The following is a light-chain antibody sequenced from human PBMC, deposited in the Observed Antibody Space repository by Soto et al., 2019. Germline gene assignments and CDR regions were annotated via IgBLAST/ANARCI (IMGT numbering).Light chain of an antibody. CDR1: SSDVGGYNS. Sequence: QSVLTQPASVSGSPGQSITISCTGTSSDVGGYNSVSWFQQYPGKAPKFMIYEVSNRPSGVSNRFSGSKSGNTASLTISGLQAEDEADYYCSSYTSRSTWVFGGGTKVTVL. CDR2: EVS. V-gene: IGLV2-14*01. J-gene: IGLJ3*02. CDR3: SSYTSRSTWV.